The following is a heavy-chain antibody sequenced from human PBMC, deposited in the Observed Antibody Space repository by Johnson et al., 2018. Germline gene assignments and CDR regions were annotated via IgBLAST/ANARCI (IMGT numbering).Heavy chain of an antibody. D-gene: IGHD5-12*01. CDR1: GFTFSSYA. CDR2: ISGSGGRT. V-gene: IGHV3-23*04. J-gene: IGHJ2*01. Sequence: EVQLVESGGGLVQPGGSXRLSCAASGFTFSSYAMSWVRQAPGKGLEWVSSISGSGGRTYYADYVKGRFSISRDNSKNTLYLQMNSLRAKDTAVHYCAKAHYEWIYWYFDLWARGTLVTISS. CDR3: AKAHYEWIYWYFDL.